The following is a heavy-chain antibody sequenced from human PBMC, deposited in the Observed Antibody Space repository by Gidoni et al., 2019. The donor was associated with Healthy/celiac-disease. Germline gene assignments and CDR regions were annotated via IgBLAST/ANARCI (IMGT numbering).Heavy chain of an antibody. J-gene: IGHJ4*02. V-gene: IGHV3-66*01. CDR1: GFTVSSNY. CDR2: INSGGST. Sequence: EVQLVESGGGLVQPGCSLRLSCSASGFTVSSNYMSWVRQAPGEGLEWVSDINSGGSTYYADSVKGRFTITRDNSKNTLYLQMNSLRAEDTAVYYCARGRFREPYYFDYWGQGTLVTVSS. CDR3: ARGRFREPYYFDY. D-gene: IGHD3-10*01.